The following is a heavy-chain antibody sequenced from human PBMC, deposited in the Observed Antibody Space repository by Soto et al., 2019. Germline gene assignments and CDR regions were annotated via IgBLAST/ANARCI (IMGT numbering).Heavy chain of an antibody. CDR3: ARADGPLPVTLLGF. Sequence: EVRLLESGGGLVQPGGSLTLSCATSGFTFNNYYMSWVRQAPGKGLEWVSSINRGGGPYYADSVKGRFTISRDNSKNMLHLRMNSLRADDTAVYFCARADGPLPVTLLGFWGQGTLVTVSS. J-gene: IGHJ4*02. V-gene: IGHV3-23*01. D-gene: IGHD5-18*01. CDR2: INRGGGP. CDR1: GFTFNNYY.